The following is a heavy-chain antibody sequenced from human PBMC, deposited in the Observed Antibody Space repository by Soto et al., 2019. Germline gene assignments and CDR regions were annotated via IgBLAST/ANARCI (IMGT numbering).Heavy chain of an antibody. Sequence: VQLFVSGGGVVQPGRSLRLSCAASGFTFSSSAMHWVRQAPDKGLEWVAVVSHDGRNEYYADSVKGRFTISRDNSKSTLYFQMNSLKIEDTSVYYCARDRDDDGGISDAFDIWGQGTMVTVSS. D-gene: IGHD4-17*01. J-gene: IGHJ3*02. CDR3: ARDRDDDGGISDAFDI. CDR1: GFTFSSSA. V-gene: IGHV3-30*04. CDR2: VSHDGRNE.